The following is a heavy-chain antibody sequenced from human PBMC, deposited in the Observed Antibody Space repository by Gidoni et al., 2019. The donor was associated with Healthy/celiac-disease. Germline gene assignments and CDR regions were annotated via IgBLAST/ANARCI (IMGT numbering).Heavy chain of an antibody. CDR2: IYYSGST. CDR3: ARQRGSGMRLDYFDY. J-gene: IGHJ4*02. V-gene: IGHV4-39*01. CDR1: GGSISSSSYY. D-gene: IGHD6-13*01. Sequence: QLQLQESGPGLVKPSETLSLTCTVSGGSISSSSYYWGWIRQPPGKGLEWIGSIYYSGSTYYNPSLKSRVTISVDTSKNQFSLKLSSVTAADTAVYYCARQRGSGMRLDYFDYWGQGTLVTVSS.